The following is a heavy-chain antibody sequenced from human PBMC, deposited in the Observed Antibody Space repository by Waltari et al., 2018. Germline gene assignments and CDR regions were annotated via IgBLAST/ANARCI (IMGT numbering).Heavy chain of an antibody. CDR1: GLTFSNSA. J-gene: IGHJ4*02. CDR3: AKPTYGPGSYLIDH. CDR2: IWNNGNTE. V-gene: IGHV3-33*06. Sequence: QVQLVESGGGVVQPGSSLRLSCAGSGLTFSNSAMHWVRQAPGKGLELVDIIWNNGNTEKNAGAVKGRFTISRDNSKNTLYLQMTSLRAEDTATYYCAKPTYGPGSYLIDHWGQGTLVTVSS. D-gene: IGHD3-10*01.